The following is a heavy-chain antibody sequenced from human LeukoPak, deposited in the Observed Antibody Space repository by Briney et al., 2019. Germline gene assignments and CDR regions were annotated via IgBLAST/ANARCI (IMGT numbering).Heavy chain of an antibody. CDR2: IYYSGST. CDR3: ARENIVVDY. D-gene: IGHD2/OR15-2a*01. J-gene: IGHJ4*02. Sequence: SETLSLTCTVSGGSISSSSYYWGWIRQPPGKGLEWNGSIYYSGSTYYNPSLKSRVTISVDTSKNQFSLKLSSVTAADTAVYYCARENIVVDYWGQGALVTVSS. CDR1: GGSISSSSYY. V-gene: IGHV4-39*02.